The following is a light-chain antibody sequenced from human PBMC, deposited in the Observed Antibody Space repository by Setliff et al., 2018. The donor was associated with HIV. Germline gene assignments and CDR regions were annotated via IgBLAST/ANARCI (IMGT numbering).Light chain of an antibody. CDR3: AAWDDSLNGYV. CDR2: SDN. V-gene: IGLV1-44*01. Sequence: QSALTQPPLASGTPGQRVTISCSGSSPNIGRNTVNWYQHRPRLAPKLLIYSDNHRPSVVPDRFSGSKSGTSASLAISGLQSEDEADYYCAAWDDSLNGYVFGTGTKVTVL. J-gene: IGLJ1*01. CDR1: SPNIGRNT.